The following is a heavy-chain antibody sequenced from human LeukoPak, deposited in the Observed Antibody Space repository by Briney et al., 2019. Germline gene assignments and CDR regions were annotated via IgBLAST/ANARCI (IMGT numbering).Heavy chain of an antibody. D-gene: IGHD6-13*01. CDR3: ARENSNSWYLDY. V-gene: IGHV4-59*01. J-gene: IGHJ4*02. Sequence: SETLSLTRTVSGGSISTYYWSWIRQPPGKRLEWIGYIYNSGSTNYNPSLKSRVTISVDTSKNQFSLKLSSVTAADTAVYYCARENSNSWYLDYWGQGTLVTVSS. CDR1: GGSISTYY. CDR2: IYNSGST.